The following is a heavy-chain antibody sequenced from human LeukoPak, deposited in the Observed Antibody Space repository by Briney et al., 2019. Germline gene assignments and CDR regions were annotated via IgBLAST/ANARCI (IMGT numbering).Heavy chain of an antibody. V-gene: IGHV5-10-1*01. J-gene: IGHJ4*02. CDR3: ARREYSGSYYVY. CDR1: GYSFTTYW. CDR2: VDPTDSYT. D-gene: IGHD1-26*01. Sequence: GESLKISCKGSGYSFTTYWISWVRQMPGKGLEWMGRVDPTDSYTNYSPSLQGHVTISADKSISTAYLQWSSLKASDTAMYYCARREYSGSYYVYWGQGTLVTVSS.